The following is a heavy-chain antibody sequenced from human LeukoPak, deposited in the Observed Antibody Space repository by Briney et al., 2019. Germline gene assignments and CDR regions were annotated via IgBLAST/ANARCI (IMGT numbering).Heavy chain of an antibody. D-gene: IGHD6-6*01. CDR3: ARTDSSLTFDY. CDR2: INPNSGGT. CDR1: GYTFTGYY. V-gene: IGHV1-2*02. Sequence: GSVNVPCKASGYTFTGYYMHWVRQAPGQGVEGMGWINPNSGGTNYAQKFQGRVTMTRDTSISTAYMELSRLRSDDTAVYYCARTDSSLTFDYWGQGTLVTVSS. J-gene: IGHJ4*02.